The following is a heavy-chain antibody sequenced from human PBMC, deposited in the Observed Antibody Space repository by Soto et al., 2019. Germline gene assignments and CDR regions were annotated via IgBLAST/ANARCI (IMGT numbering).Heavy chain of an antibody. D-gene: IGHD2-15*01. CDR2: ISGSDGST. CDR1: GFTFSSYA. J-gene: IGHJ4*02. CDR3: AKDRFCSGGSCYTDY. V-gene: IGHV3-23*01. Sequence: GGSLRLSCAASGFTFSSYAMSWVRQAPGKGLEWVSSISGSDGSTYYADSVKGRFTISRDNSKNTLSLQMNSLRAEDTAVYYCAKDRFCSGGSCYTDYWGQGTLVTVSS.